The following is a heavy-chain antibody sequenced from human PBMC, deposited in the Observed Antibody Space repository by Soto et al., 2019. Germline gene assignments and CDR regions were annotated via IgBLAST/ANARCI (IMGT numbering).Heavy chain of an antibody. D-gene: IGHD3-16*02. CDR1: GFSLSTSGVG. J-gene: IGHJ4*02. CDR3: AHSIAPRIFDY. V-gene: IGHV2-5*02. Sequence: QITLKESGPTLVKPTQTLTLTCTFSGFSLSTSGVGVGWIRQPPGKALEWLALIYWDDDKRYSPSLKSRLTINKDTSKNQEVLTLTNMDPVDTATYYCAHSIAPRIFDYWGQGTLVTVSS. CDR2: IYWDDDK.